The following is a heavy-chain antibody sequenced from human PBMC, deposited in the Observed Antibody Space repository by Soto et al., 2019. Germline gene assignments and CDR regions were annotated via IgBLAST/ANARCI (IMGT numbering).Heavy chain of an antibody. CDR2: IYYSGRT. Sequence: SETLCLTCTVSGGSIRDYFWTWIRQPPGKGLEWIGYIYYSGRTNYNPSLKSRVSISVDTSKNHFSLQLRSVTAADTAVYYCARVGGDDFGDYGGFDYWGKGTLLTVS. V-gene: IGHV4-59*01. D-gene: IGHD4-17*01. CDR1: GGSIRDYF. CDR3: ARVGGDDFGDYGGFDY. J-gene: IGHJ4*02.